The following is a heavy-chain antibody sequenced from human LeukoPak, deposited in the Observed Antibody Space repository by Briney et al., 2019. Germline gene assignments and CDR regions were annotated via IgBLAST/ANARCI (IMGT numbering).Heavy chain of an antibody. CDR1: GGSISSYY. J-gene: IGHJ4*02. CDR2: IYYSGST. CDR3: ARVGGYDDYEETSLDNFDY. Sequence: SETLSLTRTVSGGSISSYYWSWIRQPPGKGLEWIGYIYYSGSTNYNPSLKSRVTISVDTSKNQFSLKLSSVTAADTAVYYCARVGGYDDYEETSLDNFDYWGQGTLVTVSS. V-gene: IGHV4-59*01. D-gene: IGHD4-17*01.